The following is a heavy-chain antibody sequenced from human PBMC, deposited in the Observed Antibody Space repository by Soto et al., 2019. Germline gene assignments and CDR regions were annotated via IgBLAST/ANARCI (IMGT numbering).Heavy chain of an antibody. J-gene: IGHJ6*02. Sequence: QVQLVQSGAEVKKPGASVKVSCKASGYTFTGYYMHWVRQAPGQGLEWMGWINPNSGGTNYAQKFQGWVTMTRDTSISTAYMELSRLRSDDTAVYYCARGLEGDTTVTTVYGMDVWGQGTTVTVSS. V-gene: IGHV1-2*04. CDR3: ARGLEGDTTVTTVYGMDV. CDR2: INPNSGGT. D-gene: IGHD4-17*01. CDR1: GYTFTGYY.